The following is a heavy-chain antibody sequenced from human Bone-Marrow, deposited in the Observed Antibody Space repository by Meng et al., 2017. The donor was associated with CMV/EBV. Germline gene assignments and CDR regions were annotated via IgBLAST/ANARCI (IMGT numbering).Heavy chain of an antibody. CDR3: AKADNPRIAVDHFDY. J-gene: IGHJ4*02. CDR1: GFTFDDYA. CDR2: TSWNSGSI. V-gene: IGHV3-9*03. Sequence: GGSLRLSCAASGFTFDDYAMHWVRQAPGKGLEWVSGTSWNSGSIGYADSVKGRFTISRDNAKNSLYLQMNSLRAEDMALYYCAKADNPRIAVDHFDYWGQGTLVTVSS. D-gene: IGHD6-19*01.